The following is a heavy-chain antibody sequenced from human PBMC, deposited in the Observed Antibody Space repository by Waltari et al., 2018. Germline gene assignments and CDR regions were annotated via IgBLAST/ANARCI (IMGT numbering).Heavy chain of an antibody. V-gene: IGHV1-18*01. CDR2: ISAYSGKT. CDR3: ARYYDFWGGFSSFDY. Sequence: QVQLVQSGPEVTKPGASVKVSCKPSGYTFINYGISWVRQAPGQGLEWMGWISAYSGKTDFTQKFQGRLTMTTDTSTNTGYMELTSLTSDDTAVYYCARYYDFWGGFSSFDYWGQGTLVTVSS. D-gene: IGHD3-3*01. CDR1: GYTFINYG. J-gene: IGHJ4*02.